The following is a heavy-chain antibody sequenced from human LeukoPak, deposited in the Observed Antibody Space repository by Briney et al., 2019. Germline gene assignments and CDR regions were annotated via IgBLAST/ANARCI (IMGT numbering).Heavy chain of an antibody. Sequence: ASVKVSCKASGYTFTGYYMHWVRQAPGQGLEWTGWINPNSGGTNYAQKFQGRVTMTRDTSISTAYVELSRLRSDDTAVYYCARWIAAAGYITGDYWGQGTLVTVSS. CDR1: GYTFTGYY. V-gene: IGHV1-2*02. CDR2: INPNSGGT. CDR3: ARWIAAAGYITGDY. J-gene: IGHJ4*02. D-gene: IGHD6-25*01.